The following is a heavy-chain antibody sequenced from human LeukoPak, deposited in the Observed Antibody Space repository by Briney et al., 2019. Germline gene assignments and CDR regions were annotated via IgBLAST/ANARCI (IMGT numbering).Heavy chain of an antibody. CDR2: IYGGGST. D-gene: IGHD5-12*01. CDR1: GFTVSSNY. Sequence: PGGPLRLSCAASGFTVSSNYMSWVRQAPGKGLEWVSVIYGGGSTYYADSVKGRFTISRDNSKNTLYLQMNSLRAEDTAVYYCARGPGYATNWFDPWGQGTLVTVSS. J-gene: IGHJ5*02. V-gene: IGHV3-53*01. CDR3: ARGPGYATNWFDP.